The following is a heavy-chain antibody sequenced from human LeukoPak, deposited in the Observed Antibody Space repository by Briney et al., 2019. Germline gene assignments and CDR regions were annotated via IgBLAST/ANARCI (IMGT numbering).Heavy chain of an antibody. CDR3: AREVIVGATGYYYYGMDV. CDR1: SDSISSNNYY. CDR2: VYYSGST. D-gene: IGHD1-26*01. V-gene: IGHV4-61*01. Sequence: SETLSLTCTVSSDSISSNNYYWGWIRQPPGKGLEWIGYVYYSGSTNYNPSLKSRVTISVDTSKNQFSLKVSSVTAADTAVYYCAREVIVGATGYYYYGMDVWGQGTTVTVSS. J-gene: IGHJ6*02.